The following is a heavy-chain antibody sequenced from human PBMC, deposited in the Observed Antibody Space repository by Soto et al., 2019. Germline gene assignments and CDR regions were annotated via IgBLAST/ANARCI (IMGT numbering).Heavy chain of an antibody. CDR2: ITSSALNT. V-gene: IGHV3-23*01. CDR3: ALLRAWYLDY. D-gene: IGHD3-16*01. Sequence: PGGSLRLSCAASGFTFSSYWMSWVRQAPGRGLEWVSTITSSALNTYYADSVKGRFTISRDNSKNTLFLQMNSLRVEDTAVYYCALLRAWYLDYWGQGTLVTGSS. J-gene: IGHJ4*02. CDR1: GFTFSSYW.